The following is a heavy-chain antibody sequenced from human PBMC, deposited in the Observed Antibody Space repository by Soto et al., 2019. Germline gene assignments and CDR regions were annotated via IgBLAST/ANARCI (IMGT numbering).Heavy chain of an antibody. CDR1: GFTFSSYS. J-gene: IGHJ3*02. V-gene: IGHV3-21*01. CDR3: ARSIVVVTTDAFDI. Sequence: GGSLRLSCAASGFTFSSYSMNWVRQAPGKGLEWVSSISSSSSYIYYADSVKGRFTISRDNAKNSLYLQMNSLRAEDTAVYYCARSIVVVTTDAFDIWGQGTMVTVS. D-gene: IGHD3-22*01. CDR2: ISSSSSYI.